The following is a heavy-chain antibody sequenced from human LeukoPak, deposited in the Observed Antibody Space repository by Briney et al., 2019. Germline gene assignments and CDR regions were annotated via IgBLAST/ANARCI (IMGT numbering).Heavy chain of an antibody. CDR3: AKASWVSSADAVL. CDR2: LRGNGDT. J-gene: IGHJ4*02. D-gene: IGHD3-16*01. Sequence: PGGSLRLSCAASGFTFSSYAMSWVREAPARGLECVSSLRGNGDTFYAESVKGRFTLSRDESRNTVYLHLNKLRVDDTAVYYCAKASWVSSADAVLWGQGTVVTVSS. CDR1: GFTFSSYA. V-gene: IGHV3-23*01.